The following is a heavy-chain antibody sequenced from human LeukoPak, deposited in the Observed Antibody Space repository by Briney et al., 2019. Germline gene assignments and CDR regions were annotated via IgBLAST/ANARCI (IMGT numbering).Heavy chain of an antibody. Sequence: SGGSLRLSCAASGFTFSSYWMSWVRQAPGKGLEWIGEINHSGSTNYNPSLKSRVTISVDTSKNQFSLKLSSVTAADTAVYYCARDKAYYGGNFDYWGQGTLVTVSS. CDR1: GFTFSSYW. J-gene: IGHJ4*02. CDR3: ARDKAYYGGNFDY. V-gene: IGHV4-34*01. CDR2: INHSGST. D-gene: IGHD4-23*01.